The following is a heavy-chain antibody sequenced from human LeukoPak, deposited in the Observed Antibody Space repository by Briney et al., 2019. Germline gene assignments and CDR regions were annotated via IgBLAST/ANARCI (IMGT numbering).Heavy chain of an antibody. Sequence: SETLSLTCTVSGGSISSYYWSWIRQPAGKGLEWIGRIYTSGSTNYNPSLKSRVTISVDKSKNQSSLKLSSVTAADTAVYYCARDGGSSSSGDWFDPWGQGTLVTVSS. J-gene: IGHJ5*02. CDR3: ARDGGSSSSGDWFDP. CDR1: GGSISSYY. CDR2: IYTSGST. V-gene: IGHV4-4*07. D-gene: IGHD6-6*01.